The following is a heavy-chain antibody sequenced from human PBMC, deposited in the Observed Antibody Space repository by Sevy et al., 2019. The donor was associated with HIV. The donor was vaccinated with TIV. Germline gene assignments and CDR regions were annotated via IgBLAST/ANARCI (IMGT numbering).Heavy chain of an antibody. CDR2: ISGSGGST. V-gene: IGHV3-23*01. CDR1: GFTFSSYA. D-gene: IGHD3-3*01. J-gene: IGHJ6*03. Sequence: GGSLRLSCAASGFTFSSYAMSWVRQAPGKGLEWVSAISGSGGSTYYADSVKGRFTISGNNSKNTLYLQMNSLRAEDTAVYYCAKGGRVLRFLEWLSPMDYYMDVWGKGTTVTVSS. CDR3: AKGGRVLRFLEWLSPMDYYMDV.